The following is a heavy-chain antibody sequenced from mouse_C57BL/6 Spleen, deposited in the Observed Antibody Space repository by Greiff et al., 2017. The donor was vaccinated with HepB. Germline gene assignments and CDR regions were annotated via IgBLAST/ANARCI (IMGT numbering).Heavy chain of an antibody. CDR1: GYTFTSYG. Sequence: QVQLQQSGAELARPGASVKLSCKASGYTFTSYGISWVKQRTGQGLEWIGEIYPRSGNTYYNEKFKGKATLTADKSSSTAYMELRRLTSEGSAVYFCARVPEGSSEYYAMDYCGQGTSVTVSS. J-gene: IGHJ4*01. D-gene: IGHD1-1*01. CDR3: ARVPEGSSEYYAMDY. V-gene: IGHV1-81*01. CDR2: IYPRSGNT.